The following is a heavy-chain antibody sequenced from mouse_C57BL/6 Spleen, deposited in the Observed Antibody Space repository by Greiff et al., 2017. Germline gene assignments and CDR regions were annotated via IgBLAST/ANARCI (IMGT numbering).Heavy chain of an antibody. CDR1: GFSLSTSGMG. V-gene: IGHV8-12*01. CDR3: ARRGGSPWYFDV. CDR2: IYWDDAK. D-gene: IGHD1-1*02. Sequence: QVTLKESGPGLLQSSPTLSLTCSFSGFSLSTSGMGVGWIRQPSGMGLEWLAHIYWDDAKRYNPSLKSRPTISKDTSRNRVFLKITSVDTADTATDYCARRGGSPWYFDVWGTGTTVTVSS. J-gene: IGHJ1*03.